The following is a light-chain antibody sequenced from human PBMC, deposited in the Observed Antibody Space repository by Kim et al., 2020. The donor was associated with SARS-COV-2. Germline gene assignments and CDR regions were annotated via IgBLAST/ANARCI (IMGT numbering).Light chain of an antibody. CDR2: AAS. CDR3: QQYYNNPQ. V-gene: IGKV1-8*01. J-gene: IGKJ1*01. Sequence: AIRITQSPSSFSASTGDRVTITCRANQDINNYLAWYQQKPGGAPKLLIYAASTLQSGVPSRFSGSGSGTTFTLTIGGLQSEDFATYFCQQYYNNPQFGQGTKVQIK. CDR1: QDINNY.